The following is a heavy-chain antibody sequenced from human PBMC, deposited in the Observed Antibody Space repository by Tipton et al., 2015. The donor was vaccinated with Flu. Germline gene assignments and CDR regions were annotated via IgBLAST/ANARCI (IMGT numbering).Heavy chain of an antibody. D-gene: IGHD1-26*01. CDR2: INHSGST. CDR3: ARRWGATIYWYFDL. V-gene: IGHV4-34*01. Sequence: TLSLTCAVYGESFSGYYWSWIRQPPGKGLEWIGEINHSGSTNYNPSLKSRVTISLDTSKNQFSLKLNSVTAADTAVYYCARRWGATIYWYFDLWGRGTLVTVSS. J-gene: IGHJ2*01. CDR1: GESFSGYY.